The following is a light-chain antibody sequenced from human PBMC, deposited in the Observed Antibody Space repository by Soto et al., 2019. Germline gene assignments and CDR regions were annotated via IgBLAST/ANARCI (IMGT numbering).Light chain of an antibody. J-gene: IGKJ1*01. Sequence: EVVLTQSPAILSVSPGERATLSCRASQSVSSNLAWFQQKPGQAPRLLIYGASDRATGIPDRFSGGGAGTDFTLSISRLEPEDFAVYYCQQYESSPRTFGQGTKVDIK. CDR2: GAS. V-gene: IGKV3-20*01. CDR3: QQYESSPRT. CDR1: QSVSSN.